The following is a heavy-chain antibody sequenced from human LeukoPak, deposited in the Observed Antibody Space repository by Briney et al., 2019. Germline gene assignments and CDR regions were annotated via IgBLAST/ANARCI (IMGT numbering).Heavy chain of an antibody. V-gene: IGHV3-66*01. J-gene: IGHJ4*02. CDR2: IYSGGST. Sequence: GGSLRLSCAASGFTVSSNYMSWVRQAPGKGLEWVSFIYSGGSTYYADSVRGRFTISRDNSKNTLYLQMNSLRAEDTAVYYCARAPYYYDSSGYSDWGQGTLVTVSS. CDR1: GFTVSSNY. CDR3: ARAPYYYDSSGYSD. D-gene: IGHD3-22*01.